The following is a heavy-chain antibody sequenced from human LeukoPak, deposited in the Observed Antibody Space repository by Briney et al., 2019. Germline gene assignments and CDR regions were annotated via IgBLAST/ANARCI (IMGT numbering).Heavy chain of an antibody. Sequence: SETLSHTCTVSGGSISSSSYYWGWIRHPPGKRLEWIGSIYYSGSTYYNPSLKSRVPISVDTSKNQFSLKLSSVTAADTAVYYCARHGGCGDYSYYYYYYYMDVWGKGTTVTVSS. D-gene: IGHD4-17*01. V-gene: IGHV4-39*01. CDR1: GGSISSSSYY. CDR2: IYYSGST. CDR3: ARHGGCGDYSYYYYYYYMDV. J-gene: IGHJ6*03.